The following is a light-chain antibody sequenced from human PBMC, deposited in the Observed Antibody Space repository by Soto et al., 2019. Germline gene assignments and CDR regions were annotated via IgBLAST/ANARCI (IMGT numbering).Light chain of an antibody. V-gene: IGKV4-1*01. CDR1: QSVLFSSNNKNY. Sequence: DIVMTQSPDSLAVSLGERATINCKSSQSVLFSSNNKNYLAWYQQKPGQPPKLLIYWASTRESGVPGRFSGSGSGTDFTITISSLQAEDVAIYYCQQYYSTPFTFGPGTKVDIK. CDR2: WAS. J-gene: IGKJ3*01. CDR3: QQYYSTPFT.